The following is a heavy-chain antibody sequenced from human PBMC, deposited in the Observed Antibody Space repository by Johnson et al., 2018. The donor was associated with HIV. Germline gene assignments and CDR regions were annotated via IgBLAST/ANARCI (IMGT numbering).Heavy chain of an antibody. CDR1: GFPFSSYA. D-gene: IGHD4-17*01. CDR2: ISYDGSNI. J-gene: IGHJ3*02. V-gene: IGHV3-30-3*01. CDR3: AKVGGRHDYGDYLGAFDI. Sequence: QVQLVESGGGVVQPGRSLRLSCAASGFPFSSYAMHWVRQAPGEGLEWVAVISYDGSNIYYAASVEARFTISRDNSENTLYLQMNSLRAEDTAVYYCAKVGGRHDYGDYLGAFDIWGQGTMVTVSS.